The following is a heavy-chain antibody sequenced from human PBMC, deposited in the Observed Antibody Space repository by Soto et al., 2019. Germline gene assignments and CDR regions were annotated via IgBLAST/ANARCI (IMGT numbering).Heavy chain of an antibody. J-gene: IGHJ4*02. CDR3: AKDYDYGDSRPFDY. Sequence: EVQLLEAGGGLVQPGGSLRLSCAASGFSFRNYGMRWVRQAPGKGLEWLSAIIGNGDTAYYADSVRGRFTISRDNSKNTLYLQLNDLGAEDTAIYYCAKDYDYGDSRPFDYWGQGTLVTVSS. D-gene: IGHD4-17*01. CDR1: GFSFRNYG. CDR2: IIGNGDTA. V-gene: IGHV3-23*01.